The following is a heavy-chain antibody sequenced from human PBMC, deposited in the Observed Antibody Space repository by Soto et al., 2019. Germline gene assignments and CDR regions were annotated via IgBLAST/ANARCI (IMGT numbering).Heavy chain of an antibody. Sequence: GASVKVSCKVSGYTLTELSMHWVRQAPGKGLEWMGGFDPEDGETIYAQKFQGRVTMTEDTSTDTAYMELSSLRSEDTAVYYCATDGASSGSSYYYYGMDVRGQGTTVTVSS. J-gene: IGHJ6*02. CDR1: GYTLTELS. V-gene: IGHV1-24*01. CDR3: ATDGASSGSSYYYYGMDV. D-gene: IGHD1-26*01. CDR2: FDPEDGET.